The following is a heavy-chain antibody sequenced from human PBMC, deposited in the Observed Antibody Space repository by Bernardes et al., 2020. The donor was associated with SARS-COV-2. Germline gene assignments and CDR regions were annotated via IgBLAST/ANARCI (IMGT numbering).Heavy chain of an antibody. CDR2: ISIDGTSA. Sequence: GGSLRLSCAASGFIFNNYCMHWIRQVPGKGLVWVSRISIDGTSATYADSVKGRFTISRDAAKNTLYLQMNSLRAEDTATYFCARDGAAAAYSYFYGLDLWGPGTAVTVSS. J-gene: IGHJ6*02. D-gene: IGHD6-13*01. CDR1: GFIFNNYC. V-gene: IGHV3-74*01. CDR3: ARDGAAAAYSYFYGLDL.